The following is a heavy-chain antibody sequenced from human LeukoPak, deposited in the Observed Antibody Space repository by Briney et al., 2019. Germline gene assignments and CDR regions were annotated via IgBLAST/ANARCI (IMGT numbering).Heavy chain of an antibody. J-gene: IGHJ3*02. D-gene: IGHD2-2*01. CDR3: ARDRVPAATLKYYGHAFDI. CDR1: GFTFSSYS. V-gene: IGHV3-21*04. CDR2: ISSSSSYI. Sequence: GGYLRLSCAASGFTFSSYSMNWVRQAPGKGLEWVSSISSSSSYIYYADSVKGRFTISRDNAKNSLYLQMNSLRAEDTAVYYCARDRVPAATLKYYGHAFDIWGQGTMVTVSS.